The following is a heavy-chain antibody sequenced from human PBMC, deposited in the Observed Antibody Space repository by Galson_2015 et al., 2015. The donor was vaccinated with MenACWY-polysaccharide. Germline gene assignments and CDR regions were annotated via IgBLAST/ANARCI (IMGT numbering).Heavy chain of an antibody. CDR1: GDSISNGGYY. Sequence: TLSLTCTVSGDSISNGGYYWGWIRQHPGKGLQWIGSIYSSGTTYYNPSVKSRITISVDTSKNQFSLNLNSVTAADTAVYYCARGRTQATSSGFGFWGQGPLVTDSS. D-gene: IGHD3-22*01. V-gene: IGHV4-31*03. CDR2: IYSSGTT. J-gene: IGHJ1*01. CDR3: ARGRTQATSSGFGF.